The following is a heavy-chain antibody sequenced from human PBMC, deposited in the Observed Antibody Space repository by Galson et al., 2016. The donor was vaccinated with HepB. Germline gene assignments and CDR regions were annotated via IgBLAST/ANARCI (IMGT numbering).Heavy chain of an antibody. V-gene: IGHV3-20*04. D-gene: IGHD3-22*01. J-gene: IGHJ4*02. Sequence: SLRLSCAASGFTLDDYGMSWVRQAPGKGLEWVSGINWNGDTTGHADSVQGRFTVYRDNAKNSLYLELNGLKDEDTALYFCSIVRPYYYRNSGHYYLDFWGQGTLVTVSS. CDR2: INWNGDTT. CDR1: GFTLDDYG. CDR3: SIVRPYYYRNSGHYYLDF.